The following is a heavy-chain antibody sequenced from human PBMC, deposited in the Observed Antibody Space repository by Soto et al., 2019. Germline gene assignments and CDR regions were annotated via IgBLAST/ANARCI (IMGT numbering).Heavy chain of an antibody. V-gene: IGHV4-39*01. CDR3: ARHSYGSGSSPSGGPANWFDP. J-gene: IGHJ5*02. CDR2: IYYSGST. Sequence: QLQLQESGPGLVKPSETLSLTCTVSGGSIRSSSYYWGWIRQPPGKGLEWIGSIYYSGSTYYNPSPKSRVTISVDTSKTQVPLKLSSVTAADTAVYYCARHSYGSGSSPSGGPANWFDPWGQGTLVTVSS. D-gene: IGHD3-10*01. CDR1: GGSIRSSSYY.